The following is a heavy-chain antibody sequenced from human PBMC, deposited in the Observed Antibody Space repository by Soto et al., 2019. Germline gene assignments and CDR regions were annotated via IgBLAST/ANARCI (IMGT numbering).Heavy chain of an antibody. V-gene: IGHV4-4*02. Sequence: QVQLLESGPGLVKPSGTLSLTCGVSGGSIGSSNWWSWVRQPPGKGLEWIGEINHSGSTNCNPSLKSRVTISVDKSKNEFSLNLSQVSAADTAVYYCARARRLTTRGYYYFAMDVWGQGTTVTVSS. CDR2: INHSGST. CDR1: GGSIGSSNW. CDR3: ARARRLTTRGYYYFAMDV. D-gene: IGHD4-17*01. J-gene: IGHJ6*02.